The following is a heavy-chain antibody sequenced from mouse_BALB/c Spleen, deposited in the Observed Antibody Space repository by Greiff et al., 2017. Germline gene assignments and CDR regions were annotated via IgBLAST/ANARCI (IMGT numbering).Heavy chain of an antibody. Sequence: EVLLVESGGGLVQPGESLKLSCESNEYEFPSHDMSWVSKTPGKRLELVAAINSNGGSTYYPDSVKGRFTISRDNAKNTLYLQMSSLKSEDTAMYYCARDRGYGSSQAWFAYWGQGTLVTVSA. J-gene: IGHJ3*01. CDR1: EYEFPSHD. CDR3: ARDRGYGSSQAWFAY. V-gene: IGHV5-2*01. CDR2: INSNGGST. D-gene: IGHD1-1*01.